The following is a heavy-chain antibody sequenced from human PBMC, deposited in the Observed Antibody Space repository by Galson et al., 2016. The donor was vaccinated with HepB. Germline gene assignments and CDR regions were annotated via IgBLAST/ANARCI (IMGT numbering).Heavy chain of an antibody. Sequence: SLRLSCAGSGFIFSGSVMHWVRQASGKGLEWVGRIRSKTPSSATAYATSVEGRFTSSRDDSKNTTYLLMNSLKTEDTAVYYCSSRDFTHYGVDYWGLGTLVIVSS. D-gene: IGHD3-16*01. CDR1: GFIFSGSV. V-gene: IGHV3-73*01. CDR3: SSRDFTHYGVDY. J-gene: IGHJ4*02. CDR2: IRSKTPSSAT.